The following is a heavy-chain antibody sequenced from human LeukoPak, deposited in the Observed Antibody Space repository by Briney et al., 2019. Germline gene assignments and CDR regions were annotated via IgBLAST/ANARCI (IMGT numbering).Heavy chain of an antibody. Sequence: GTSLRLSCTASGFTFSNYGMHWVRQAPGKGLEWAAVIWYDGSNKYYADSVKGRFTISRDNSKNTLYLQMNSLRVEDTAVYYCAKDPGYGLYYFDYWGQGTLVTVSP. V-gene: IGHV3-33*06. J-gene: IGHJ4*02. D-gene: IGHD5-18*01. CDR2: IWYDGSNK. CDR3: AKDPGYGLYYFDY. CDR1: GFTFSNYG.